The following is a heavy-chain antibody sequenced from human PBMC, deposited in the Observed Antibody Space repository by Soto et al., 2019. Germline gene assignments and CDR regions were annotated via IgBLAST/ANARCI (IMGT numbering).Heavy chain of an antibody. Sequence: QVQLQQSGPGLVKPSETLSLTCSVSGGSISSFFKNWIRQAPGKGLEWIGCIYDSGDANYNPSLKGRVTISLDTSKNQFSLKLSSVTAADTAVYYCVSSRTAVFGDALDIWALGTMVTVSS. CDR2: IYDSGDA. J-gene: IGHJ3*02. CDR1: GGSISSFF. V-gene: IGHV4-59*03. D-gene: IGHD3-3*01. CDR3: VSSRTAVFGDALDI.